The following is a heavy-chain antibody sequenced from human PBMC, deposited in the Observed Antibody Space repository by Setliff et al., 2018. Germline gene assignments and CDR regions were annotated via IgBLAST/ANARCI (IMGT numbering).Heavy chain of an antibody. CDR2: LSFAGDA. CDR3: ARDPGFRSGTWAFDN. Sequence: PSETLSLTCTVSGASSSSGYYYWAWIRQTPGKGLEWVGSLSFAGDAYYNPSLKSRVTMSLDTSKNQFSLRVKSVTAADTALYSCARDPGFRSGTWAFDNWGQGTLVTVSS. D-gene: IGHD3-16*01. CDR1: GASSSSGYYY. J-gene: IGHJ4*02. V-gene: IGHV4-39*07.